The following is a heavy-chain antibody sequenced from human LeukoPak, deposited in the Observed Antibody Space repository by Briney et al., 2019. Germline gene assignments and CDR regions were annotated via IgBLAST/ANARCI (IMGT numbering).Heavy chain of an antibody. CDR2: ISYDGSNK. J-gene: IGHJ6*02. Sequence: GGSLRLSCAASGFTFSSYAMHWVRQAPGKGLEWVAVISYDGSNKYYADSVKGRFTISRDNSKNTLYLQMNSLRAEDTAVYYCAREGGRYYDAYYHGVDAWGQGTTVTVSS. V-gene: IGHV3-30*04. D-gene: IGHD1-26*01. CDR3: AREGGRYYDAYYHGVDA. CDR1: GFTFSSYA.